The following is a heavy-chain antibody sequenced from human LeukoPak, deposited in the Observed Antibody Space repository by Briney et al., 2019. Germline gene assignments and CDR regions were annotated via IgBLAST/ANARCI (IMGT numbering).Heavy chain of an antibody. V-gene: IGHV4-39*07. CDR2: IFYSGST. CDR3: ARGVSPDY. CDR1: GGSIISSTYY. Sequence: SETLSLTCTVSGGSIISSTYYWGWIRQPPGKGLEWIGSIFYSGSTYYNPSLKSRVTISVDTSKNQFSLKLSSVTAADTAVYYCARGVSPDYWGQGTLVTVSS. J-gene: IGHJ4*02.